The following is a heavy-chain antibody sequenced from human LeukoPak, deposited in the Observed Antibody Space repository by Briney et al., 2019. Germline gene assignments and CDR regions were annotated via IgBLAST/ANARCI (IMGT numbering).Heavy chain of an antibody. CDR3: AREVVRGQLVPVDY. CDR1: GGSISSGDYY. J-gene: IGHJ4*02. Sequence: SETLSLTCTVSGGSISSGDYYWSWIRQPPGKGPEWIGYIYYSGSTYYNPSLKSRVTISVDTSKNQFSLKLSSVTAADTAVYYCAREVVRGQLVPVDYWGQGTLVTVSS. D-gene: IGHD6-6*01. CDR2: IYYSGST. V-gene: IGHV4-30-4*08.